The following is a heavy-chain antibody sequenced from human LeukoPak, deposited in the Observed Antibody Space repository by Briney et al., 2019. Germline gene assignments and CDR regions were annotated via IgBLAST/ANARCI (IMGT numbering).Heavy chain of an antibody. J-gene: IGHJ5*02. Sequence: SETLSLTCTVSGGSISTSSYYWGWVRQPPGKGLEWIGNIFYSGSTYYSPSLKSRVTISVDTSKNQFSLKLTSVTAADTAVYYCTIYSPNQGWLDPWGQGTLVTVSS. D-gene: IGHD5-18*01. V-gene: IGHV4-39*01. CDR3: TIYSPNQGWLDP. CDR1: GGSISTSSYY. CDR2: IFYSGST.